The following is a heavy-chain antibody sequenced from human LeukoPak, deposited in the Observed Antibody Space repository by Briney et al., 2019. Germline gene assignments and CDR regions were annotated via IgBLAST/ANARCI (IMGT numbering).Heavy chain of an antibody. CDR2: LYDDGAT. Sequence: PGGSLRLSCAASGFTVSSSFMSWVRQAPGKGLKWVSVLYDDGATKYADSVKGRFTISRDNSENTLFLQMNSLRTEDTAVYYCARELLYHYYEYWGQGTLVTVSS. D-gene: IGHD3-3*01. CDR3: ARELLYHYYEY. V-gene: IGHV3-53*01. CDR1: GFTVSSSF. J-gene: IGHJ4*02.